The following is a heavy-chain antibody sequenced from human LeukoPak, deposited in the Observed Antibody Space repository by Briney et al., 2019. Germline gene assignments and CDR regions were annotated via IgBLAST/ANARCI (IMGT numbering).Heavy chain of an antibody. D-gene: IGHD5-18*01. Sequence: GGSLRLSCAASGFNFSSYAKHWVRQAPGKGLEWVAVISYDGSNKYYADSVKGRFTISRDNSKNTLYLQMNSLRAEDTAVYYCARDGYSSMVSALDYWGQGTLVTVSS. CDR1: GFNFSSYA. J-gene: IGHJ4*02. CDR2: ISYDGSNK. V-gene: IGHV3-30*04. CDR3: ARDGYSSMVSALDY.